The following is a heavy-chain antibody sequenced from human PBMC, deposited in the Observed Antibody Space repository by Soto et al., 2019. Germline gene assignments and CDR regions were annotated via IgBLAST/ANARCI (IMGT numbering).Heavy chain of an antibody. Sequence: GGSLRLSCAASGFTFSSYAMSWVRQTPGTGLEWVSAISGPGTRTFYADSVKGRFTISRDNSQSMLYLQMNGLRADDRAVYYCAKELGGGDSTYFFDYWGQGILVTVSS. CDR3: AKELGGGDSTYFFDY. D-gene: IGHD4-17*01. CDR1: GFTFSSYA. J-gene: IGHJ4*02. V-gene: IGHV3-23*01. CDR2: ISGPGTRT.